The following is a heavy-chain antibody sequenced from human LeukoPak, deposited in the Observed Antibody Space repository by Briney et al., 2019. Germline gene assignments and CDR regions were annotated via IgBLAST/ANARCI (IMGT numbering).Heavy chain of an antibody. J-gene: IGHJ4*02. V-gene: IGHV4-39*02. CDR3: ARETSTLRGY. CDR2: IYYSAAT. D-gene: IGHD2-15*01. Sequence: SETLSLTCTVSGGSITNNTDYWGWIRQPPGKALEWIGSIYYSAATFYNPSLKSRVTISVDTSKNQFSLRLSSVTAADTAVYYCARETSTLRGYWGQGTLVTVSS. CDR1: GGSITNNTDY.